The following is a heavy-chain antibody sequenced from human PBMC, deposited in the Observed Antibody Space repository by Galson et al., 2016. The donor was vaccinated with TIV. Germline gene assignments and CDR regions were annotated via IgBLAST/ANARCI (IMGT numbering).Heavy chain of an antibody. CDR2: INPGAGGT. J-gene: IGHJ4*02. D-gene: IGHD2-21*02. CDR3: ATIQSCGGDCYYADS. Sequence: SVKVSCKASGGTFNNYAINWVRQAPGRGLEWMGLINPGAGGTTSAQKLQARVTMTRDTSTTTFYMELSSLKFEDTAMYYCATIQSCGGDCYYADSWGQGTLVTVSS. V-gene: IGHV1-46*02. CDR1: GGTFNNYA.